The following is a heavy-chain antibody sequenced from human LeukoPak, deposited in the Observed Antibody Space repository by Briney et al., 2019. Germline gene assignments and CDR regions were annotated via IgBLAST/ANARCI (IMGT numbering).Heavy chain of an antibody. CDR2: ISHRGST. D-gene: IGHD3-3*01. CDR1: GGSISGYY. J-gene: IGHJ4*02. Sequence: SETLSLTCTVSGGSISGYYWSWIRQPPGKGLEWVGSISHRGSTYYNPSLRSRITISLDRSKQRFSLKLTSVTAADTAVYFCARGAEYYAIWRGYAGYSDYWGQGISVTVSS. V-gene: IGHV4-38-2*02. CDR3: ARGAEYYAIWRGYAGYSDY.